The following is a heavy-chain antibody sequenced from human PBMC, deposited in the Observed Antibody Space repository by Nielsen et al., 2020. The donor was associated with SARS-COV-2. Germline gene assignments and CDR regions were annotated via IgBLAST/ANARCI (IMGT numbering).Heavy chain of an antibody. CDR3: ARSYYSNYAIPYYFDY. D-gene: IGHD4-11*01. CDR2: IKQDGSEK. Sequence: GGSLRLSCAASGFTFSSYWMSWVRQAPGKGLEWVANIKQDGSEKYYVDSVKGRFTISRDNARNSLFLQMNSLRVEDTAVYYCARSYYSNYAIPYYFDYWGQGTLVTVSS. CDR1: GFTFSSYW. V-gene: IGHV3-7*03. J-gene: IGHJ4*02.